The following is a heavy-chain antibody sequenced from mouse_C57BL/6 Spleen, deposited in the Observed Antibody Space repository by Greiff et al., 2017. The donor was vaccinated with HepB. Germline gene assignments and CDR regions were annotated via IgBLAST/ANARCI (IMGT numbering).Heavy chain of an antibody. J-gene: IGHJ3*01. D-gene: IGHD2-10*01. CDR1: GYTFTSYW. CDR3: ARSFPSPYSSWFAY. CDR2: INPSSGYT. Sequence: VQLQQSGADLAKPGASVKLSCKASGYTFTSYWMHWVKQRPGQGLEWIGYINPSSGYTKYNQKFKDKDQLTADQSSSTAYMQLSSLTSEDSAVYYCARSFPSPYSSWFAYWGQGTLVTVSA. V-gene: IGHV1-7*01.